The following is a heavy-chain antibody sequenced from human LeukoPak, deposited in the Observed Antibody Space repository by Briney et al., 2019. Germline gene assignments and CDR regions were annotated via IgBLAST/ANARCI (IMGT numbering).Heavy chain of an antibody. V-gene: IGHV4-59*01. Sequence: PSETLSPTCTVSGGSISSYYWSWIRQPPGKGLEWIGYIYYSGSTNYNPSLKSRVTISVDTSKNQFSLKLSSVTAADTAVYYCARILGFGAYYYMDVWGKGTTVTVSS. CDR1: GGSISSYY. CDR2: IYYSGST. CDR3: ARILGFGAYYYMDV. J-gene: IGHJ6*03. D-gene: IGHD3-10*01.